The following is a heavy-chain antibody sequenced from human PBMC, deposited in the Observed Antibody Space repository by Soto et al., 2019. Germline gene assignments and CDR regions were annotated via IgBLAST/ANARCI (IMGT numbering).Heavy chain of an antibody. CDR3: ARESLSLTWYPYYYRMDL. CDR2: ISGYNGNT. J-gene: IGHJ6*02. Sequence: GASVKVSCKASGYTFTNYGISWVRQAPGQGLEWMGWISGYNGNTKYAQKLQGRVTMTTDTSTSTAYMELRSLRSDDTAVYYCARESLSLTWYPYYYRMDLWGQGTTVTVSS. D-gene: IGHD6-13*01. CDR1: GYTFTNYG. V-gene: IGHV1-18*01.